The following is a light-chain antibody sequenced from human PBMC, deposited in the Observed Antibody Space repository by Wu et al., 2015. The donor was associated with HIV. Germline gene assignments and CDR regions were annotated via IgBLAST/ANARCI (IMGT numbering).Light chain of an antibody. V-gene: IGKV3-11*01. J-gene: IGKJ1*01. Sequence: EIVLTQSPATLCLSPGERATLSCRASQTINSYLAWYQQRPDQAPRLLIYDASKRATGIPARFSGSGSGTDFTLTISSLEPEDSAVYYCLQRSNWWTFGQGTKGEIK. CDR3: LQRSNWWT. CDR2: DAS. CDR1: QTINSY.